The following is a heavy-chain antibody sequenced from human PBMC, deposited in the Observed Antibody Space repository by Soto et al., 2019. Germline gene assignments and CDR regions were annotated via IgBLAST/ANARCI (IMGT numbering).Heavy chain of an antibody. CDR1: GYTFTGYY. CDR2: IKPNSGGI. J-gene: IGHJ6*02. Sequence: QVQLVQSGAEVKKPGASVKVSCKASGYTFTGYYIHWVRQAPGQGLEWMGWIKPNSGGINYAQKFQGRVTMTRDTSISTAYMELSRLRSDDTAVYYCAKASFAGRIFYGMDVWGQGTTVNVSS. V-gene: IGHV1-2*02. CDR3: AKASFAGRIFYGMDV.